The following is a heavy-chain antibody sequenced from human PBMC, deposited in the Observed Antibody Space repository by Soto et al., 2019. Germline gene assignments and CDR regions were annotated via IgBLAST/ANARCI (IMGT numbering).Heavy chain of an antibody. J-gene: IGHJ4*02. D-gene: IGHD1-26*01. CDR3: AMSSGVGPSWGEFFNY. CDR1: GFTVGNYW. Sequence: VQLVESGGGLVQPGESLRLSCVASGFTVGNYWMHWVRQAPGKGLVWVSRLYADGSSANYTDYMKGRFTISSDNVRNTLYLQVDSLRVEDTAVSYWAMSSGVGPSWGEFFNYWGQGTLVTVSS. V-gene: IGHV3-74*01. CDR2: LYADGSSA.